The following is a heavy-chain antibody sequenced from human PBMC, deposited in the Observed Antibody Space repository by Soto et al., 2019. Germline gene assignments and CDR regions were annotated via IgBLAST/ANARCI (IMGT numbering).Heavy chain of an antibody. J-gene: IGHJ6*04. CDR1: GGSISSYY. D-gene: IGHD4-17*01. CDR3: ARRLYNDCGDHGNYYYSMDV. CDR2: IYYSGST. Sequence: ASETLSLTCTVSGGSISSYYWSWIRQPPGKGLEWIGYIYYSGSTNYNPSLKSRVTISVDTSKNQFSLKLSSVTAADTAVYYCARRLYNDCGDHGNYYYSMDVWGKGTTVTVAS. V-gene: IGHV4-59*08.